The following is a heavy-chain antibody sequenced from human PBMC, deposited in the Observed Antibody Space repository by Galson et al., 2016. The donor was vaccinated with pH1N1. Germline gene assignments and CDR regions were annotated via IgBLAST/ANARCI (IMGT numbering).Heavy chain of an antibody. V-gene: IGHV3-21*06. Sequence: SLRLSCAASGFTFSSFWMHWVRQAPGKGLEWVSSISLSGSYIYYADSLKGRFTISSDNTKNSLYLHMSSLTAEDTAVYYCLRDPARPRAYYFDFWGPGALVTVSS. CDR1: GFTFSSFW. CDR2: ISLSGSYI. J-gene: IGHJ4*02. CDR3: LRDPARPRAYYFDF. D-gene: IGHD6-6*01.